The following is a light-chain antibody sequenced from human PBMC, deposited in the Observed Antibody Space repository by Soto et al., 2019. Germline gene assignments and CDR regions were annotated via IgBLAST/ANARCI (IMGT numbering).Light chain of an antibody. Sequence: QSALTQPASVSGSLGQSITISCTGTSSDIGTYNYVSWYQQHPGKAPKLMISEISNRPSGVSNRFSGSKSGNTASLTISGLQAEDEADYYCSSYSSTNTLVVFGGGTKLTVL. CDR1: SSDIGTYNY. V-gene: IGLV2-14*01. CDR3: SSYSSTNTLVV. CDR2: EIS. J-gene: IGLJ3*02.